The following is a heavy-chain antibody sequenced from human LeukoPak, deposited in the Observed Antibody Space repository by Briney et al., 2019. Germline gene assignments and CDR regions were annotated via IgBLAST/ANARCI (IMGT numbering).Heavy chain of an antibody. Sequence: SETLSLTCTVSGFSISSGYYWGWIRQPPGKGLEWIGNIYHSGSTHYNSSIKTRVSMSVDTSKNQFSLELYSVSAADTAIYFCAGYTDYVSYWGQGTLVTVSS. D-gene: IGHD4-17*01. J-gene: IGHJ4*02. V-gene: IGHV4-38-2*02. CDR2: IYHSGST. CDR3: AGYTDYVSY. CDR1: GFSISSGYY.